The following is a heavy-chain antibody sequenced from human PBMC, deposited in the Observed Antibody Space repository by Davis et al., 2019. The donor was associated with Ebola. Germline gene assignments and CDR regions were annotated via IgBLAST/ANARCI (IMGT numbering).Heavy chain of an antibody. J-gene: IGHJ6*04. CDR2: ISYDGSNK. D-gene: IGHD3-3*01. V-gene: IGHV3-30*18. Sequence: GESLKISCAASGFTFSSYGMHWVRQAPGKGLEWVAVISYDGSNKYYADSVKGRFTISRDNSKNTLYLQMNSLRAEDTAVYYCAKADDFWSGYPYYYYYGMDVWGKGTTVTVSS. CDR3: AKADDFWSGYPYYYYYGMDV. CDR1: GFTFSSYG.